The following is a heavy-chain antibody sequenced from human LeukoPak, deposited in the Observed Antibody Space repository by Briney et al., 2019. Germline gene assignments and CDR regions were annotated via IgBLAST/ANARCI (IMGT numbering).Heavy chain of an antibody. V-gene: IGHV3-11*04. CDR1: GFTFSDYY. J-gene: IGHJ4*02. CDR3: ARVIGGWRYFDY. D-gene: IGHD6-19*01. Sequence: GGSLRLSCAASGFTFSDYYMSWIRPAPGKGLEWISYIGSSGSTIYYADSVKGRFTISRDNAKNSLYLQMNSLRAEDTAVYYCARVIGGWRYFDYWGRGTLVTVSS. CDR2: IGSSGSTI.